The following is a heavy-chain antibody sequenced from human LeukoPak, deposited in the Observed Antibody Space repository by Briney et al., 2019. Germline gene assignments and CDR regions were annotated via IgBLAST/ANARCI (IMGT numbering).Heavy chain of an antibody. CDR1: GYTFTGYY. CDR2: VSSYNGDT. CDR3: VKDWHILTGRNCFDP. V-gene: IGHV1-18*04. D-gene: IGHD3-9*01. Sequence: ASVKVSCKASGYTFTGYYMHWVRQAPGQGLEWMGWVSSYNGDTNYAQKFQGRVTMSTDTSTSTAYIELRSLRFDDTAIYYCVKDWHILTGRNCFDPWGQGTLVTVSS. J-gene: IGHJ5*02.